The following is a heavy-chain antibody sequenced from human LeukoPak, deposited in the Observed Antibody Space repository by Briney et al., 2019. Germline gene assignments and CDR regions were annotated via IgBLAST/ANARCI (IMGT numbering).Heavy chain of an antibody. CDR1: GGSFSGYY. Sequence: PSETLSLTCAVYGGSFSGYYWSWIRQPPGKGLEWVGEINHSGSTNYYPALKSRVTTSVDTSKNQCSLKLSSVTAADTAVYYCARVNGIAARPWSQGTLVTVPS. CDR2: INHSGST. CDR3: ARVNGIAARP. J-gene: IGHJ5*02. D-gene: IGHD6-6*01. V-gene: IGHV4-34*01.